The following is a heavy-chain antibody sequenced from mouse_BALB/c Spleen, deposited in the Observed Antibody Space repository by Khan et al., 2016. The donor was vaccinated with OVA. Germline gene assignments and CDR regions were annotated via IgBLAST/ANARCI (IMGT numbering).Heavy chain of an antibody. Sequence: EVQLQESGPELMKPGASVKISCKASGYSFTSYYIHWLMQSHGKSLEWIGYIDPFSGDTTYNQKFKGQATFTVDKSSSTVYLHLSNLTSEDSAVYYCTGHGYGAWFTYWGQGTLVTVSA. CDR3: TGHGYGAWFTY. CDR1: GYSFTSYY. D-gene: IGHD2-2*01. V-gene: IGHV1S135*01. J-gene: IGHJ3*01. CDR2: IDPFSGDT.